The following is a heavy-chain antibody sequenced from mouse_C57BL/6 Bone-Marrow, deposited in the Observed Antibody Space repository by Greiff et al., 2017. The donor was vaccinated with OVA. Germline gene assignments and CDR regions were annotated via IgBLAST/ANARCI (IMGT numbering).Heavy chain of an antibody. V-gene: IGHV1-59*01. CDR3: ARDYYGSRFLFDY. Sequence: QVQLQQPGAELVRPGTSVKLSCKASGYTFTSYWMHWVKQRPGQGLEWIGVIDPSDSYTNYNQKFKGKATLTVDTSSSTAYMQLSSLTSEDSAVYYCARDYYGSRFLFDYWGQGTTPTVSS. CDR2: IDPSDSYT. CDR1: GYTFTSYW. D-gene: IGHD1-1*01. J-gene: IGHJ2*01.